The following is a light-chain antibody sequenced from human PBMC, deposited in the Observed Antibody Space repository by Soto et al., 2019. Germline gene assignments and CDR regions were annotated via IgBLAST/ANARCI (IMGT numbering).Light chain of an antibody. V-gene: IGKV3-15*01. CDR2: GAS. J-gene: IGKJ5*01. CDR3: QQYNNWPKIT. CDR1: QSVSNK. Sequence: EIVITQSPATLSVSPGERATVSCRASQSVSNKLAWYQQKPGQAPRLLIYGASTRASGITARFSGSGSGTEFTIAISSLQSEDFALYYCQQYNNWPKITFGQGTRLE.